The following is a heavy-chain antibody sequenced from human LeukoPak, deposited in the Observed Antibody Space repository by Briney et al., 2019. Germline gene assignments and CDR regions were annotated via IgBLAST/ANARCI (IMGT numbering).Heavy chain of an antibody. V-gene: IGHV3-33*01. CDR3: ATDGPPEEVVSATFDY. CDR1: GLPFNTLG. D-gene: IGHD2-15*01. J-gene: IGHJ4*02. CDR2: IWYDGRNK. Sequence: GSLRLSCVLSGLPFNTLGMHWVRQAPGKGLEWVAVIWYDGRNKYYADSVKGRFTISRDDSKNTLFLQMNSLRVEDTAVYYCATDGPPEEVVSATFDYWAGEPWSPSPQ.